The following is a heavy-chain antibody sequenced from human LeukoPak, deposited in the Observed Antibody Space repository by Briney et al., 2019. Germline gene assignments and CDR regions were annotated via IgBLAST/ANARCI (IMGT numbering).Heavy chain of an antibody. CDR3: ARDDRWNWFDP. J-gene: IGHJ5*02. Sequence: PSETLSLTCTVSGGSVSSGSYYWSWIRQPPGKGLEWIGYIYYSGSTNYNPSLKSRVTISVDTSKNQFSLKLSSVTAADTAVYYCARDDRWNWFDPWGQGTLVTVSS. CDR2: IYYSGST. V-gene: IGHV4-61*01. CDR1: GGSVSSGSYY. D-gene: IGHD3-22*01.